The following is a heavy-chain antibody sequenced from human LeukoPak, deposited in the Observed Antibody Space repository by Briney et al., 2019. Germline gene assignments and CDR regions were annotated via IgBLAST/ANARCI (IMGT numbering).Heavy chain of an antibody. Sequence: GGSLRLSCAASGFTVRSNYMSWVRQAPGKGLEWVSVIYSGGSTYYADSVKGRFTISRDNSKNTLYLQMNSLRAEETAVYYCASTFYGDFPPYWGQGTLVTVSS. D-gene: IGHD4-17*01. V-gene: IGHV3-66*01. CDR2: IYSGGST. CDR3: ASTFYGDFPPY. J-gene: IGHJ4*02. CDR1: GFTVRSNY.